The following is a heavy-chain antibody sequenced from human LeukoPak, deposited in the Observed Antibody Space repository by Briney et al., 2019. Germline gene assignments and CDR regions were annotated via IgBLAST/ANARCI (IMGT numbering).Heavy chain of an antibody. CDR3: ARGGGDCVHRCFDY. Sequence: SVKVSCKASGGTFSSYAISWVRQAPGQGLEWMGGIIPIFGTANYAQKFQGRVTIAADESTSTAYMELSSLRSEDTAVYYCARGGGDCVHRCFDYWGQGTLVTVSS. CDR1: GGTFSSYA. V-gene: IGHV1-69*13. CDR2: IIPIFGTA. D-gene: IGHD2-21*02. J-gene: IGHJ4*02.